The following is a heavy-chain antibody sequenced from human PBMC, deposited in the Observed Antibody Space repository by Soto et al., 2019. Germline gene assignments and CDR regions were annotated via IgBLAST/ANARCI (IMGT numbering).Heavy chain of an antibody. CDR3: ARASSGSNYYYYGMDV. J-gene: IGHJ6*02. CDR2: ISYDGSNK. CDR1: GFTFSSYA. Sequence: PGGSLRLSCAASGFTFSSYAMHWVRQAPGKGLEWVAVISYDGSNKYYADSVKGRFTISRDNSKNTLYLQMNSLRAEDTAVYYCARASSGSNYYYYGMDVWGQGTTVTVSS. V-gene: IGHV3-30-3*01. D-gene: IGHD6-19*01.